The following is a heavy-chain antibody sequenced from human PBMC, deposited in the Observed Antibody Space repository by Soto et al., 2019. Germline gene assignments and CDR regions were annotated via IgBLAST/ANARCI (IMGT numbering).Heavy chain of an antibody. Sequence: PSETLSLTCTVSGGSISSSSYYWGWIRQPPGKGLEWIGSIYYSGSTYYNPSLKSRVTISVDTSKNQFSLKLSSVTAADTAVYYCARHLAVAGRLRYWGQGTLVTVSS. D-gene: IGHD6-19*01. CDR2: IYYSGST. CDR1: GGSISSSSYY. CDR3: ARHLAVAGRLRY. J-gene: IGHJ4*02. V-gene: IGHV4-39*01.